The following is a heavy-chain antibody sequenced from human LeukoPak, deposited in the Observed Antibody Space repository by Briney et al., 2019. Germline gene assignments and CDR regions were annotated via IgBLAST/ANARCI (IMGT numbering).Heavy chain of an antibody. D-gene: IGHD6-13*01. CDR2: IYYSGST. Sequence: SETLSLTRTVSGGSISSYYWSWIRQPPGKGLEWIGYIYYSGSTNYNPSLKSRVTISVDTSKNQFSLKLSSVTAADTAVYYCARVLSLAGIQSCDAFDIWGQGTMVTVSS. J-gene: IGHJ3*02. V-gene: IGHV4-59*01. CDR3: ARVLSLAGIQSCDAFDI. CDR1: GGSISSYY.